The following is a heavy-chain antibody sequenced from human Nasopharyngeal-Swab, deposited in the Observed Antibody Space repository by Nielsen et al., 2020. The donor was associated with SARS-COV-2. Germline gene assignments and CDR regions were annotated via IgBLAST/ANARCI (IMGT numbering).Heavy chain of an antibody. D-gene: IGHD1-1*01. Sequence: GESLKTSCAALGFIVSSNYMSWVRQAPGKGLEWVSVIYSGGSTYYADSVKGRFTISRDNSKNTLYLQMNSLRAEDTAVYYCARDGTGTTRKNGWFDPWGQGTLVTVSS. CDR2: IYSGGST. V-gene: IGHV3-66*01. CDR1: GFIVSSNY. J-gene: IGHJ5*02. CDR3: ARDGTGTTRKNGWFDP.